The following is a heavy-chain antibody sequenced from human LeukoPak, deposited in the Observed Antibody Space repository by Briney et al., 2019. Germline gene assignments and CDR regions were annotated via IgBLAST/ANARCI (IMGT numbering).Heavy chain of an antibody. CDR3: AVEWELGKVDY. CDR2: IYYSRST. D-gene: IGHD1-26*01. J-gene: IGHJ4*02. CDR1: GGSISSYY. Sequence: SETLSLTCTVSGGSISSYYWSWIRQPPGQGPESIGHIYYSRSTNYNPSLKSRVTITVDTSTNKISLKLRPVSAADTTAIYYAVEWELGKVDYWGQGTLVTVSS. V-gene: IGHV4-59*01.